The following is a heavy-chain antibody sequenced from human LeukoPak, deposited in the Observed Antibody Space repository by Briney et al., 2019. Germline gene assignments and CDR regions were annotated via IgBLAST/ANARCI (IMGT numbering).Heavy chain of an antibody. CDR3: TTGRDRGRSGFDY. CDR2: FKGKIDGGTT. CDR1: GFTFRNAW. D-gene: IGHD3-3*01. Sequence: GGSLRLSCAASGFTFRNAWMSWVRQAPGKGLEWVGHFKGKIDGGTTDYAAPVKGRFTFSRDDSKNTLYLQMNSLNTDDTGVYYCTTGRDRGRSGFDYWGQGTLVTVSP. J-gene: IGHJ4*02. V-gene: IGHV3-15*01.